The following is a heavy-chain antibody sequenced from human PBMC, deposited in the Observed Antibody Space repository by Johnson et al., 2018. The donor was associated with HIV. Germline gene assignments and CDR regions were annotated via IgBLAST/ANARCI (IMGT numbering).Heavy chain of an antibody. CDR3: AKARGGYCSSTSCFAFDI. D-gene: IGHD2-2*01. J-gene: IGHJ3*02. V-gene: IGHV3-30*18. CDR1: GFTFSSYG. Sequence: QVQLLESGGGVVQPGGSLRLSCAASGFTFSSYGMHWVRQAPGKGLEWVAVISYDGSNKYYADSVKGRFTISRDNSKNTLYLQMNSLRAEDTAVYYCAKARGGYCSSTSCFAFDIWGQGTMVTVSS. CDR2: ISYDGSNK.